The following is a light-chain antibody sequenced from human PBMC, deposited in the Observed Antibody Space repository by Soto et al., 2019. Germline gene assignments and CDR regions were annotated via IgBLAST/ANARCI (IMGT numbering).Light chain of an antibody. CDR1: QSVNSN. J-gene: IGKJ1*01. Sequence: EILMTQSPATLSVSPGERSTLSCRASQSVNSNLAWYQQKPGQAPRLLIYGASSRATGIPDRFSGSGSGTDFTLTISRLEPEDFAVYYCHQYDSWTFGQGTKVDIK. V-gene: IGKV3D-15*01. CDR3: HQYDSWT. CDR2: GAS.